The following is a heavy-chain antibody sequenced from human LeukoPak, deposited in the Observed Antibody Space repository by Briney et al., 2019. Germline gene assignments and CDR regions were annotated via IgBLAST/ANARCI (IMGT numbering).Heavy chain of an antibody. V-gene: IGHV3-53*01. CDR1: GFTVSSNY. D-gene: IGHD6-19*01. CDR2: IYSGGST. J-gene: IGHJ6*03. CDR3: ARVYKWLVLTFYYYYMDV. Sequence: GGSLRPSCAASGFTVSSNYMSWVRQAPGKGLEWVSVIYSGGSTYYADSVKGRFTISRDNSKNTLYLQMNSLRAEDTAVYYCARVYKWLVLTFYYYYMDVWGKGTTVTVSS.